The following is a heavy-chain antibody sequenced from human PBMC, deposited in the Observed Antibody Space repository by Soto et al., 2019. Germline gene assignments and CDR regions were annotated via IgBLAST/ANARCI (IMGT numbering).Heavy chain of an antibody. CDR3: AIAGYSSSWYVDY. Sequence: QVKLVQSGAEVKKPGASVKVSCKASGYTLTSYDINWVRQATGQGREWMGWMNPNSGNTRYAQKFQGRVTMTRNSSISTAYMELSSLRSEDTAVYYCAIAGYSSSWYVDYWGQGTLVTVSS. V-gene: IGHV1-8*01. D-gene: IGHD6-13*01. J-gene: IGHJ4*02. CDR1: GYTLTSYD. CDR2: MNPNSGNT.